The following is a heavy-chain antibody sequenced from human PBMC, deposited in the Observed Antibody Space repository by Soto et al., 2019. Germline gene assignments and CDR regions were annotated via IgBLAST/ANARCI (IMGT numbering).Heavy chain of an antibody. D-gene: IGHD5-12*01. CDR3: ARDSLALFDS. Sequence: SETLPLTCTVSYGSVSSGSYYCTWIRQPPGKGLEWIGYIYSSGSTLYNPSLKSRVIISVDTSMNRFSLKLSSVTAADTAVYYCARDSLALFDSWGQGTLVTVSS. CDR1: YGSVSSGSYY. V-gene: IGHV4-61*01. J-gene: IGHJ4*02. CDR2: IYSSGST.